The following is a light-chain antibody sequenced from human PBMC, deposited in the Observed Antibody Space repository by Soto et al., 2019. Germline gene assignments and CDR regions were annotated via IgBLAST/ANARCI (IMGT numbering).Light chain of an antibody. CDR1: QRLLHSNGNNF. Sequence: EIVMTQSPPSLTVTPGEPASISCRSSQRLLHSNGNNFLDWYLQKPGQSPQLLIYLGSNRASGVPDRVSGSGAGPDVTLKISRVEAEDVGVYYCMQALQTPYTFGQGTKLEIK. V-gene: IGKV2-28*01. CDR3: MQALQTPYT. J-gene: IGKJ2*01. CDR2: LGS.